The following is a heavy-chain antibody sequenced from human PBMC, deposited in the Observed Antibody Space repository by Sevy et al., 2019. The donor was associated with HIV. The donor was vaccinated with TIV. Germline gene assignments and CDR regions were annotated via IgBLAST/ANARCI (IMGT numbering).Heavy chain of an antibody. Sequence: SQTLSLTCAISGDSVSSNSAAWNWIRQSPSRGLEWLGRTYYRSKWYNDYAVSVKSRITINPDTSKNQFSLQLNSVTPXXXXXXXCARDLGIAAAGREGYYYYYYGMDVWGQGTTVTVSS. D-gene: IGHD6-13*01. CDR1: GDSVSSNSAA. J-gene: IGHJ6*02. CDR2: TYYRSKWYN. CDR3: ARDLGIAAAGREGYYYYYYGMDV. V-gene: IGHV6-1*01.